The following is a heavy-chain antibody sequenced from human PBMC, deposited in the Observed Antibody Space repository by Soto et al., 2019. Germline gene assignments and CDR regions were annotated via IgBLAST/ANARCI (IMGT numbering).Heavy chain of an antibody. CDR1: GVSISSGGYY. CDR2: IYYSGST. V-gene: IGHV4-31*03. D-gene: IGHD1-1*01. J-gene: IGHJ6*02. CDR3: ASGKTGTTLSYYYYYGMDV. Sequence: SETLSLTCTVSGVSISSGGYYWSWFRQHPGKGLEWIGYIYYSGSTYYNPPLKSRVTISVDTSKNQFSLKLSSVTAADTAVYYCASGKTGTTLSYYYYYGMDVLGQGTTFIVS.